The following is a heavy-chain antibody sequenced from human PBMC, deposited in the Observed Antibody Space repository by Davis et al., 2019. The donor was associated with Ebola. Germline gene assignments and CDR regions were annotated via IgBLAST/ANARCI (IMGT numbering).Heavy chain of an antibody. D-gene: IGHD6-25*01. CDR1: GGSISSYY. V-gene: IGHV4-4*07. Sequence: PGGSLRLSCTVSGGSISSYYWSWIRQPAGKGLEWIGRIYTSGSTNYNPSLKSRVTMSVDMSKNQFSLKLSSVTAADTAVYYCARVRLRGYYYYMDVWGKGTTVTVSS. J-gene: IGHJ6*03. CDR3: ARVRLRGYYYYMDV. CDR2: IYTSGST.